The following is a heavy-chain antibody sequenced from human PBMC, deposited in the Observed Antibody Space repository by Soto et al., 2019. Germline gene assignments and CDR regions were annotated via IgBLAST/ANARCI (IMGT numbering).Heavy chain of an antibody. Sequence: SETLARTFTVYGGSFSCYYWRWIRQPPGKVLDLIVEINHSGITNYNPSLKSRATISVDTSKNHFSLKLRSVTAADTAVYYCARGGSGTLAVRGGAPDKNYVDSGSQGTLVTVSS. CDR2: INHSGIT. CDR3: ARGGSGTLAVRGGAPDKNYVDS. CDR1: GGSFSCYY. D-gene: IGHD1-26*01. V-gene: IGHV4-34*01. J-gene: IGHJ4*02.